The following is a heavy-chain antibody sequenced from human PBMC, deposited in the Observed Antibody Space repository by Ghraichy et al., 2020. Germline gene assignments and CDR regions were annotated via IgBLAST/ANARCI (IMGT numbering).Heavy chain of an antibody. D-gene: IGHD4-17*01. V-gene: IGHV3-23*01. CDR3: AKDSSSGDYVSAFHL. CDR2: FGYGRDYK. CDR1: GSTFSHYA. Sequence: LPCAASGSTFSHYAITLFLKRRWKGLEWVSSFGYGRDYKFYADPVRGRFTISRDNSKNTLYLHMNSLRAEDTAVYYCAKDSSSGDYVSAFHLWGQGTMVTVSS. J-gene: IGHJ3*01.